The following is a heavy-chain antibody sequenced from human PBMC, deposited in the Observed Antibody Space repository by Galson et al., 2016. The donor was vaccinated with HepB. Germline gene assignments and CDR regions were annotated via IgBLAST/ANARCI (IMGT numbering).Heavy chain of an antibody. CDR3: ASRLRGDSYDSRTVVDS. CDR1: GDSVSRSTHS. D-gene: IGHD3-22*01. CDR2: IYYGGST. Sequence: SETLSLTCTVSGDSVSRSTHSWAWIRQAPGKGLEWIGIIYYGGSTFYNPSLSSRVTISVDTSKNQLSLKLTSVTAADTAVYYCASRLRGDSYDSRTVVDSWGPGTLVPVAS. J-gene: IGHJ4*02. V-gene: IGHV4-39*01.